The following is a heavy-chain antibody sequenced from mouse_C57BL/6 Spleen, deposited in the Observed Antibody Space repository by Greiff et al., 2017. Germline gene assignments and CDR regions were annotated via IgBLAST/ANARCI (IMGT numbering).Heavy chain of an antibody. J-gene: IGHJ1*03. CDR2: IHPSDSAT. CDR1: GYTFTSYW. CDR3: GIGADYDAEDFDG. D-gene: IGHD2-4*01. Sequence: QVQLKQPGAELVKPGASVKVSCKASGYTFTSYWMHWVQQRPGQGLEWIGRIHPSDSATNYNQKFKGKVTLTVDKSSSTAYMQLSSLTSEDSAVYYCGIGADYDAEDFDGWGTGTTVTVSS. V-gene: IGHV1-74*01.